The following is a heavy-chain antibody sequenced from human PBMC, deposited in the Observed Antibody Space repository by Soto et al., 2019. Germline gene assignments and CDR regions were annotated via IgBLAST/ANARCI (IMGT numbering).Heavy chain of an antibody. CDR1: GYTFTSYG. Sequence: ASVKVSCKASGYTFTSYGISWVRQAPGQGLEWMGWISAYNGNTNYAQKLQGRVTMTTDTSTSTAYMELRSLRSDDTAVYYCARRPGIAVAGALGMDVWGQGTTVTVSS. V-gene: IGHV1-18*01. CDR3: ARRPGIAVAGALGMDV. J-gene: IGHJ6*02. CDR2: ISAYNGNT. D-gene: IGHD6-19*01.